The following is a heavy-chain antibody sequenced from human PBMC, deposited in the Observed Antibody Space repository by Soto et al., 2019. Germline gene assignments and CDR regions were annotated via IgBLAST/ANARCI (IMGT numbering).Heavy chain of an antibody. Sequence: QLQLQESGPGLVKPSETLSLTCTVSGVSISSSNHFWGWIRQPPGKGLEWIGSIYYSGNTYYSPSLKSRVTISATTSTNQFSLRPSSVTPADAAVYYCARLEPPFDPWGQGTLVTVSS. CDR1: GVSISSSNHF. CDR3: ARLEPPFDP. CDR2: IYYSGNT. V-gene: IGHV4-39*01. J-gene: IGHJ5*02.